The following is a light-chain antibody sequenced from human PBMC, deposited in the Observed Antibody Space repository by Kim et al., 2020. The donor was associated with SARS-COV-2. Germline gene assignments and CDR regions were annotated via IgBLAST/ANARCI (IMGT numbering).Light chain of an antibody. Sequence: SASVGDSVTINCRASQGINKYLAWYQQKPGKAPQLLISAASTLQSGVPSRFSGGGSGTDFTLTIGSLQPEDFATYYCQQLSSYPYTFGQGTKLEI. CDR2: AAS. V-gene: IGKV1-9*01. CDR3: QQLSSYPYT. CDR1: QGINKY. J-gene: IGKJ2*01.